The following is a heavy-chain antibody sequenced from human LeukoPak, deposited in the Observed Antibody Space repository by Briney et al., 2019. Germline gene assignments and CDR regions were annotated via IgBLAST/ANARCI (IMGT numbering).Heavy chain of an antibody. CDR1: GFTFSSYG. V-gene: IGHV3-33*01. J-gene: IGHJ4*02. D-gene: IGHD3-22*01. CDR3: ARTYDSSGYYYYY. Sequence: GGSLRLSCEGSGFTFSSYGMHWVRQAPGKGLEWVAVIWYDGSNKYYADSVKGRFTISRDNSKNTLYLQMNSLRAEDTAVYYCARTYDSSGYYYYYWGQGTLVTVSS. CDR2: IWYDGSNK.